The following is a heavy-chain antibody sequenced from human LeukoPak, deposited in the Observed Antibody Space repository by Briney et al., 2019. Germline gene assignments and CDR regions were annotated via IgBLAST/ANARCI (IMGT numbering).Heavy chain of an antibody. D-gene: IGHD4-23*01. CDR3: ARAGGNAPRLLDY. CDR2: IYSGGST. CDR1: GIIVSSNY. V-gene: IGHV3-66*02. J-gene: IGHJ4*02. Sequence: GGSLRLSCTASGIIVSSNYMSWVRQAPGQGLEWVSAIYSGGSTEYADSVKGGFTISRDNSKNTLNLQMNSLRAGDTAVYYCARAGGNAPRLLDYWGQGTLVTVSS.